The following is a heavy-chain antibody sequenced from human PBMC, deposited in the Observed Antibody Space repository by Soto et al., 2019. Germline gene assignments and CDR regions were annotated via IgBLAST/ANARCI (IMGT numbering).Heavy chain of an antibody. CDR3: ARDFATLTKDH. D-gene: IGHD3-16*01. Sequence: ASVKVSCKTSGYPFTNYYIHWVRQAPGQGLEWLGLINPYNGDTTYGQKFQGRVTVTRDTSTTTAYLDLSSLTSADTAIYFCARDFATLTKDHWGQGTLVTVSS. J-gene: IGHJ4*02. V-gene: IGHV1-2*02. CDR2: INPYNGDT. CDR1: GYPFTNYY.